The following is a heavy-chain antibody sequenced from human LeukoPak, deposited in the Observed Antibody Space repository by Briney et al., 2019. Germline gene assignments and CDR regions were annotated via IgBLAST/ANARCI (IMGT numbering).Heavy chain of an antibody. Sequence: SETLSLTCTVSGGSISSGDYYWSWIRQPPGKGLEWIGYIYYSGSTYYNPSLKCRVTISVDTSKNQFSLKLGSVTAADTAVYYCARATWSYYYDSSGYPGPYYFDYWGQGTLVTVS. D-gene: IGHD3-22*01. CDR2: IYYSGST. CDR1: GGSISSGDYY. CDR3: ARATWSYYYDSSGYPGPYYFDY. V-gene: IGHV4-30-4*01. J-gene: IGHJ4*02.